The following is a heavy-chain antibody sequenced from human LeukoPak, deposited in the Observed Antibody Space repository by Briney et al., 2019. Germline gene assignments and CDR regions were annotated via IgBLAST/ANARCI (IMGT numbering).Heavy chain of an antibody. J-gene: IGHJ6*03. D-gene: IGHD3-22*01. Sequence: SVKVSCKASGGTFSSYAITWVRQAPGQGLEWVGGIIPVFQTPNYAQNFRGRVTITTDESTRTAYMELSSLRSEDTAIYYCARDSTLSRVITATTTYHYFYYIDVWGKGTTVTISS. V-gene: IGHV1-69*05. CDR2: IIPVFQTP. CDR3: ARDSTLSRVITATTTYHYFYYIDV. CDR1: GGTFSSYA.